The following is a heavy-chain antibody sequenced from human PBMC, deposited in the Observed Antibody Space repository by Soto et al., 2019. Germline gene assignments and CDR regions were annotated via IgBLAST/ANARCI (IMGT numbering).Heavy chain of an antibody. Sequence: QLQLQESGPGLVKPSETLSLTCTVSGDSISSRIYYWGWVRQPPGKGLEWIGTIYYSGDTYYNPSLKSRVTISVDTSKNQFSLKLSSVTAADTAVYYCARLELRTGYYFDYWGQGTLVAVSS. CDR2: IYYSGDT. D-gene: IGHD3-10*01. CDR3: ARLELRTGYYFDY. V-gene: IGHV4-39*01. J-gene: IGHJ4*02. CDR1: GDSISSRIYY.